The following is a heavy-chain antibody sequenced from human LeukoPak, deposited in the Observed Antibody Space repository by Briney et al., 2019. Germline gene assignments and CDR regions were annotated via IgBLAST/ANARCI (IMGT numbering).Heavy chain of an antibody. CDR2: IYYSGST. Sequence: PSETLSLTCTVSGGSISSYYWSWIRQPPGKGLEWIGYIYYSGSTNYNPSLKSRVTISVDTSKNQFSLKLSSVTAADTAVYYCARDFPRGPGAFDIWGQGTMVTVSS. CDR1: GGSISSYY. D-gene: IGHD3-10*01. CDR3: ARDFPRGPGAFDI. J-gene: IGHJ3*02. V-gene: IGHV4-59*12.